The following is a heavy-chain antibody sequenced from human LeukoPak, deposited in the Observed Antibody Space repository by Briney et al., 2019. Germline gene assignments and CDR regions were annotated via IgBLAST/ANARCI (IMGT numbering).Heavy chain of an antibody. D-gene: IGHD2-2*01. CDR3: TTGETNRDIVVVPAAHRDYYGMDV. Sequence: GGSLRLSCAASGFTFSNAWMSWVRQAPGKGLEWVGRIKSKTDGGTTDYAAPVKGRFTISRDDSKNTLYLQMNSLKTEDTAVYYCTTGETNRDIVVVPAAHRDYYGMDVWGQGTTVTVSS. V-gene: IGHV3-15*01. CDR1: GFTFSNAW. J-gene: IGHJ6*02. CDR2: IKSKTDGGTT.